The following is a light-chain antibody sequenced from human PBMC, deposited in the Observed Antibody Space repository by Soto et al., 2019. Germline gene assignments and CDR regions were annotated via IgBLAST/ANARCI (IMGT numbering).Light chain of an antibody. V-gene: IGKV3-11*01. CDR2: DAS. CDR1: QSVSSY. CDR3: QQRSNWLSLT. J-gene: IGKJ4*01. Sequence: EIVLTQSPATLSLSPGERATLSCRASQSVSSYLAWYQQKPGQAPRLLIYDASNRATGIPARFSGGGSGTDFTLTISSLEPEDFAVYYCQQRSNWLSLTFGGGTKVDIK.